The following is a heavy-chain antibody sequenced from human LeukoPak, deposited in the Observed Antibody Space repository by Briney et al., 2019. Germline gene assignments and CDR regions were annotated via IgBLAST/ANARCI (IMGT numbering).Heavy chain of an antibody. CDR2: MNPNSGNT. V-gene: IGHV1-8*01. CDR1: GYTFTSYD. J-gene: IGHJ4*02. CDR3: ARAEYDSSGSRY. Sequence: ASVKVSCKASGYTFTSYDIDWVRQATGQGLEWMGWMNPNSGNTGYAQKFQGRVTMTRDTSISIAYMELSRLRSDDTAVYYCARAEYDSSGSRYWGQGTLVTVSS. D-gene: IGHD3-22*01.